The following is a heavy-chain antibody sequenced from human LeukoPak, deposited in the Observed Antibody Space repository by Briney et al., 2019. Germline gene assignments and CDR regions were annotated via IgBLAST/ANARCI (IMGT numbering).Heavy chain of an antibody. J-gene: IGHJ5*02. CDR1: GGPISSYY. CDR2: IYYSGST. CDR3: ARGQGWFDP. V-gene: IGHV4-59*01. Sequence: SETLSLTCTVSGGPISSYYWSWIRQPPGKGLEWIGYIYYSGSTNYNPSLKSRVTISVDTSKNQFSLKLSSVTAADTAVYYCARGQGWFDPWGQGTLVTVSS.